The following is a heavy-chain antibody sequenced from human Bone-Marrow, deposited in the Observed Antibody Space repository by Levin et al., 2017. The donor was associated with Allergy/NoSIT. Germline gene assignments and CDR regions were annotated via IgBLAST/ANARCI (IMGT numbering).Heavy chain of an antibody. CDR3: AKGRYNNYDGGHCGP. Sequence: GGSLRLSCGASGFRFSDYAMTWVRQTPGKGLEWVSGISSSDGSTYYADSVRGRFTISRDNSKNILYLQMNSLSAEDTAVYSFAKGRYNNYDGGHCGPWGQGTLVTVSS. CDR1: GFRFSDYA. V-gene: IGHV3-23*01. J-gene: IGHJ5*02. CDR2: ISSSDGST. D-gene: IGHD4-11*01.